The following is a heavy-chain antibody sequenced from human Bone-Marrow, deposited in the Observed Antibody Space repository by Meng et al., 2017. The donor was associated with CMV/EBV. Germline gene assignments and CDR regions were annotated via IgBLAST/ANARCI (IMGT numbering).Heavy chain of an antibody. J-gene: IGHJ4*02. Sequence: YGGSFSGYYWGWIRQPPGKGLEWIGEINHSGSTNYNPSLKSRVTISVDTSKNQFSLKLSSVTAADTAVYYCARHIVVVPAGIPYYFDYWGQGTLVTVSS. D-gene: IGHD2-2*01. CDR2: INHSGST. CDR3: ARHIVVVPAGIPYYFDY. V-gene: IGHV4-34*09. CDR1: GGSFSGYY.